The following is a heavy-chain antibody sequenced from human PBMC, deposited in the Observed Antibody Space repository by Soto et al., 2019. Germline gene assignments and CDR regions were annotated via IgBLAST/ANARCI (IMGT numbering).Heavy chain of an antibody. Sequence: ASVKVSCKASGGTFSSYTISWVRQAPGQGLEWMGRIIPILGIANYAQKFQGRVTITADKSTSTAYMELSSLRSEDTAVYYCARSRRTNKRFLEWPDAFDIWGQGTMVTLSS. CDR2: IIPILGIA. CDR3: ARSRRTNKRFLEWPDAFDI. J-gene: IGHJ3*02. V-gene: IGHV1-69*02. D-gene: IGHD3-3*01. CDR1: GGTFSSYT.